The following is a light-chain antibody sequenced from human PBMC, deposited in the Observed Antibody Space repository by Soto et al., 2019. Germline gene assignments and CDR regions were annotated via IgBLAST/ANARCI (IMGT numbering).Light chain of an antibody. Sequence: DIQMTQSPSTLSASVGDRVTITCRASQSISTWLAWYQQKPGKAPKLLIYKASSFESGVPSRFSGSGSGTEFTLTISSLQPDDSATYYCQQYINRWTFGQGTKGESK. CDR3: QQYINRWT. CDR2: KAS. J-gene: IGKJ1*01. CDR1: QSISTW. V-gene: IGKV1-5*03.